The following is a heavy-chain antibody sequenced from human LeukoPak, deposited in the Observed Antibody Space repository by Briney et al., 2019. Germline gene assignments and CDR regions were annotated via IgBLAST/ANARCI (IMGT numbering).Heavy chain of an antibody. Sequence: GGSLRLSCAASGFTFSSYAMSWVRQAPGKGLEWVSAISGSGGSTYYADSVKGRFTISRDNSKNTLYLQMNSLRAEDTAVYYCAKSWIAEAGSPYYYGMDVWGRGTTVTVSS. CDR2: ISGSGGST. J-gene: IGHJ6*02. V-gene: IGHV3-23*01. D-gene: IGHD6-19*01. CDR3: AKSWIAEAGSPYYYGMDV. CDR1: GFTFSSYA.